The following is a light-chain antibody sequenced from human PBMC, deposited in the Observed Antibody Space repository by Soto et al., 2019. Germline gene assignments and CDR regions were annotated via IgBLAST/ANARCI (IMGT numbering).Light chain of an antibody. CDR1: QGISNS. V-gene: IGKV1-17*03. J-gene: IGKJ3*01. CDR2: AAS. Sequence: DIQMTQSPSAMSASVGDRVTITCRASQGISNSVAWFQQKPGKVLKRLIYAASTLHSGVPSRISGSGSRTGFTLTISSLQPEDCATEYFLPHYSFPVTVGPGTKVDIK. CDR3: LPHYSFPVT.